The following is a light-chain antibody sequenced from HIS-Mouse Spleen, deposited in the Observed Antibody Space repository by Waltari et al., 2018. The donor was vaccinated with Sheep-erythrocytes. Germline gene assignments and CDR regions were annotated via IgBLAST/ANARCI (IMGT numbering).Light chain of an antibody. CDR2: QDS. J-gene: IGLJ2*01. Sequence: SYELTQPPSVSVSPGQTASITCSGDKLGDKYACWYQQKPGHSTVLVIYQDSKRPSGIPERFSGSNSGNTATLTISGTQAVDEADYYCQAWDSSTAVFGGGTKLTVL. CDR3: QAWDSSTAV. V-gene: IGLV3-1*01. CDR1: KLGDKY.